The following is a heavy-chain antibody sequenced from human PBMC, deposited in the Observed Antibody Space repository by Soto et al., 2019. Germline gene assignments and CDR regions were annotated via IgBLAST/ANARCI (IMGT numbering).Heavy chain of an antibody. CDR2: ISGSGFKK. CDR3: AKNQGVELVPLATVDWFDP. Sequence: PGGSMRLCCAASGFVCEYFGMSWVRQAPGKGLEWISSISGSGFKKYYADSVKGRFTISRDNSKSTVYLELDNLSAEDTAVYHCAKNQGVELVPLATVDWFDPWGQGSVVTVPQ. CDR1: GFVCEYFG. V-gene: IGHV3-23*01. D-gene: IGHD1-26*01. J-gene: IGHJ5*02.